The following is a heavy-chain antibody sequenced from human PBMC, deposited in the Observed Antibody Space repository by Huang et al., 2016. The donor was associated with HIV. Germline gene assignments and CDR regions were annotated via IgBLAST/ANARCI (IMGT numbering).Heavy chain of an antibody. CDR2: ISYDGSNK. J-gene: IGHJ1*01. V-gene: IGHV3-30*03. CDR3: ALKGDSSGWEYFRH. D-gene: IGHD6-19*01. Sequence: QVQLVESGGGVVQPGRSLRLSCAASGFIFSNYGMHWVRQAPGKGVEWGALISYDGSNKYYTDSVKGRFSISRDNSKNTLYLQMNSLRAEDTAVYYCALKGDSSGWEYFRHWGQGTLVTVSS. CDR1: GFIFSNYG.